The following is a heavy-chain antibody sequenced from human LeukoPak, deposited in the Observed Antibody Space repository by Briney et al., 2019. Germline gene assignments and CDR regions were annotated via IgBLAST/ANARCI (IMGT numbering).Heavy chain of an antibody. Sequence: GGSLRLSCAASGFTFNIYWIHWVRQAPGKGLVWVSRITSDGSSTMYADSVKGRFTISRDNAENTVYLQMSSLRAEDTAVYYCAREVILSGTPSLDYWGRGALVTVSS. J-gene: IGHJ4*02. CDR2: ITSDGSST. V-gene: IGHV3-74*03. D-gene: IGHD3/OR15-3a*01. CDR3: AREVILSGTPSLDY. CDR1: GFTFNIYW.